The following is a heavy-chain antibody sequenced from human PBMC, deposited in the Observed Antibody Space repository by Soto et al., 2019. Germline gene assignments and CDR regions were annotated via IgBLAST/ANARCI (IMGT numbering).Heavy chain of an antibody. V-gene: IGHV4-31*03. CDR2: IYYSGST. D-gene: IGHD2-2*01. CDR3: ARTPCSSTSCRYYYYYYMDV. CDR1: GGSISSGNYY. Sequence: PSETLSLTCTFSGGSISSGNYYWSWIRQHPGKGLEWIGYIYYSGSTYYNPSLKSRVIISVDTSKNQFSLNLSSVTAADTAVYYCARTPCSSTSCRYYYYYYMDVWGRGTTVTVSS. J-gene: IGHJ6*03.